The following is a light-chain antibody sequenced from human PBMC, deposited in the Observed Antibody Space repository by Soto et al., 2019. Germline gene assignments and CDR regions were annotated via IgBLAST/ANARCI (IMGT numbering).Light chain of an antibody. CDR1: QSVSSY. V-gene: IGKV3-11*01. Sequence: EIVLTQSPATLALFPGERATLSCRASQSVSSYLAWYQQKPGQAPRLLLYDASNRATGIPARFSGSGSGTDVTLTIRSLEPEDFAVYYCQQRSNWITFGQGTRLEIE. J-gene: IGKJ5*01. CDR3: QQRSNWIT. CDR2: DAS.